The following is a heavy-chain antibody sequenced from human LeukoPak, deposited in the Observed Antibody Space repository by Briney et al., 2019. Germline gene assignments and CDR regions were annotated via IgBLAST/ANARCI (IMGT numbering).Heavy chain of an antibody. CDR2: IYYGGST. CDR3: ARLPFGYSDQGGY. D-gene: IGHD5-18*01. CDR1: GGSISSSSYY. J-gene: IGHJ4*02. V-gene: IGHV4-39*07. Sequence: PSETLSLTCTVSGGSISSSSYYWGWIRQPPGKGLEWIGSIYYGGSTYYNPSLKSRVTISVDTSKNQFSLKLSSVTAADTAVYYCARLPFGYSDQGGYWGQGTLVTVSS.